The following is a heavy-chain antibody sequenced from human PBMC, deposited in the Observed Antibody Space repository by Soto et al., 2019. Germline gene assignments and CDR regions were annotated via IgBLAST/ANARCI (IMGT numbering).Heavy chain of an antibody. CDR3: ARNFAGWTMVRGNWFDP. D-gene: IGHD3-10*01. CDR2: IYSGGST. J-gene: IGHJ5*02. V-gene: IGHV3-66*01. CDR1: GFTVSSNY. Sequence: SLRLSCAASGFTVSSNYMSWVRQAPGKGLEWVSVIYSGGSTYYADSVKGRFTISRDNSKNTLYLQMNSLRAEDTAVYYCARNFAGWTMVRGNWFDPWGQGTLVTVSS.